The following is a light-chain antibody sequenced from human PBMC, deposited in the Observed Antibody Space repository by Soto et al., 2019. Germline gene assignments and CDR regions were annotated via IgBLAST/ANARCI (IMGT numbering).Light chain of an antibody. CDR1: QSISSW. CDR2: KAS. V-gene: IGKV1-5*03. J-gene: IGKJ2*01. Sequence: DIQMTQSPSTLSASLGDRGTITCRASQSISSWLAWYQQKPGKAPKLLIYKASSLESGVPSRFSGSGSGTEFTLTISSLQTDDFATYYCQQYNSYSYTFGQGTKMEIK. CDR3: QQYNSYSYT.